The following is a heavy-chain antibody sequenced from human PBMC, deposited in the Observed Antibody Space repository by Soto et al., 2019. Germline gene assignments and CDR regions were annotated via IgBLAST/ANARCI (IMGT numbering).Heavy chain of an antibody. CDR1: GGSISDYY. CDR2: IFHSGST. D-gene: IGHD6-6*01. CDR3: ARASSGRSWFDP. Sequence: SETLSLTCTVSGGSISDYYWSWIRQPPGKGLEWLGSIFHSGSTNYNPSLKSRVTISIDTSKNQFSLKLSSVNAADTAVYYCARASSGRSWFDPWGQGTLVTVSS. V-gene: IGHV4-59*01. J-gene: IGHJ5*02.